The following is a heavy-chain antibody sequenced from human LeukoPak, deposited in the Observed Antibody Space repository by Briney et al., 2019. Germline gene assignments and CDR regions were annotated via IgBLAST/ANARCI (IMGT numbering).Heavy chain of an antibody. D-gene: IGHD2-15*01. V-gene: IGHV3-7*01. Sequence: PGGSLRLSCAASGFTFSNSWMDWVRQAPGKGLEWVANIKPDGSGKNYVASVKGRFTISRDNVENSLYLQMDSLRVEDTAVYYCSTALNNWGLGTLVTVSS. J-gene: IGHJ4*02. CDR3: STALNN. CDR2: IKPDGSGK. CDR1: GFTFSNSW.